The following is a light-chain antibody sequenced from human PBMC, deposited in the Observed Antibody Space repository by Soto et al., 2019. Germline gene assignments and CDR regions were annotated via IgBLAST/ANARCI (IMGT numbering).Light chain of an antibody. CDR1: QSVSID. CDR3: QQRSNWPPPIT. CDR2: DTS. Sequence: EIVMTQSPATVPVSPGERVTLSCRASQSVSIDLAWYQQKPGQTPRLLIYDTSTRATGVPARFSGSRSGPDFTLTISSLEPEDFAVYYCQQRSNWPPPITFGQGTRLEIK. V-gene: IGKV3-11*01. J-gene: IGKJ5*01.